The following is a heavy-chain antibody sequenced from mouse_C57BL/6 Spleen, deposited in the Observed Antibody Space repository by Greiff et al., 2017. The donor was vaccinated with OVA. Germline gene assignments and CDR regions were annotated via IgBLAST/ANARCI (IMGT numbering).Heavy chain of an antibody. V-gene: IGHV1-82*01. Sequence: VQLQESGPELVKPGASVKISCKASGYAFSSSWMNWVKQRPGKGLEWIGRIYPGDGDTNYNGKFKGKATLTADKSSSTAYMHLSSLTSEDAAVYFCARGYDGYYSLYAMDYWGQGTSVTVSS. CDR2: IYPGDGDT. CDR3: ARGYDGYYSLYAMDY. D-gene: IGHD2-3*01. CDR1: GYAFSSSW. J-gene: IGHJ4*01.